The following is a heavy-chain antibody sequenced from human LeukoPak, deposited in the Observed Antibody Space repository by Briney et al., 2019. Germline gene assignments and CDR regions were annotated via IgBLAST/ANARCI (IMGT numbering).Heavy chain of an antibody. CDR2: FYGSGSA. CDR1: GDSISSGAYY. Sequence: SQTLSLTCTVSGDSISSGAYYWSWIRQPRGKGLEWIGYFYGSGSASYNPSLKSRVTISVDRSNNQFSLKMSSVTAADTAVYYCVRDVSQRRHFDYWGQGTLVTVSS. D-gene: IGHD1-1*01. V-gene: IGHV4-30-2*01. J-gene: IGHJ4*02. CDR3: VRDVSQRRHFDY.